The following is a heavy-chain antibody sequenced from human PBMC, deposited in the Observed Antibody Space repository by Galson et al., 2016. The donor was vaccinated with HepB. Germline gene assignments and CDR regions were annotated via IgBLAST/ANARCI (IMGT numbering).Heavy chain of an antibody. J-gene: IGHJ6*02. Sequence: SLRLSCAASGFTFSSYTLNWVRQAPGKGLEWVSSISGSGSYVYYADSVKGRVTVSRDNAKNSLYLQMNTLKPEDTALYYCAREGAPSYNFWTATALSYYGMDVWGQGTTVTVSS. D-gene: IGHD3/OR15-3a*01. CDR1: GFTFSSYT. CDR3: AREGAPSYNFWTATALSYYGMDV. CDR2: ISGSGSYV. V-gene: IGHV3-21*01.